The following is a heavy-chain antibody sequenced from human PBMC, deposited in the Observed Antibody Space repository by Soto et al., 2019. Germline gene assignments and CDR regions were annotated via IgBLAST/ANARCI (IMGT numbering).Heavy chain of an antibody. V-gene: IGHV1-2*02. Sequence: DFGEASGDTCTANYIHGVRQAPGQGFEWMGWINPQSGGTNYPQKFKGRVTMTRDTSLSTVYMTLIRLTSDDTAEYYCARDLATGGGSEGFDYWGQGTLVTVSS. CDR1: GDTCTANY. D-gene: IGHD1-26*01. J-gene: IGHJ4*02. CDR2: INPQSGGT. CDR3: ARDLATGGGSEGFDY.